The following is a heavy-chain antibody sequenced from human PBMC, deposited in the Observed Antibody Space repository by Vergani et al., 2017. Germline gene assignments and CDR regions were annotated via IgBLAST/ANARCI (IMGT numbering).Heavy chain of an antibody. CDR2: INPSGGST. J-gene: IGHJ5*02. Sequence: QVQLVQSGAEVKKPGASVKVSCKASGYTFTSYYMHWVRQAPGQGLEWMGIINPSGGSTSYAQKLQGRVTMTRDTSTSTVYMELSSLRSEDTAVYYCAREWSGGFDWLTNWFDPWGQGTLVTVSS. V-gene: IGHV1-46*01. CDR1: GYTFTSYY. D-gene: IGHD3-9*01. CDR3: AREWSGGFDWLTNWFDP.